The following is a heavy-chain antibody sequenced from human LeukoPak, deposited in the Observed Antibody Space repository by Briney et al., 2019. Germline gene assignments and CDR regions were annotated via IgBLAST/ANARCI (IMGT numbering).Heavy chain of an antibody. J-gene: IGHJ5*02. CDR3: AKDKIVGDGRWDFDH. D-gene: IGHD1-26*01. Sequence: GGSLRLSCAASGFTFSSYAMTWVRQAPGKGLEWVSGIVGSSGNTYYADSVKGRFTISRDISKSTLYLQMNSLRVEDTAQYYCAKDKIVGDGRWDFDHWGRGTLVTVSS. V-gene: IGHV3-23*01. CDR2: IVGSSGNT. CDR1: GFTFSSYA.